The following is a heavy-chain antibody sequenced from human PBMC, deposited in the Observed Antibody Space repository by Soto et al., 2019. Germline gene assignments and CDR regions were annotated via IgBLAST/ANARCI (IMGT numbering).Heavy chain of an antibody. J-gene: IGHJ3*02. CDR2: IIPILGIA. D-gene: IGHD3-16*02. CDR1: GGTFSSYT. CDR3: ARVETHYDYIWGSYRNDAFDI. V-gene: IGHV1-69*02. Sequence: QVQLVQSGAEVKKPGSSVKVSCKASGGTFSSYTISWVRQAPGQGLEWMGRIIPILGIANYAQKFQGRVTITADKPTSTAYMELSSLRSEDTAVYYCARVETHYDYIWGSYRNDAFDIWGQGTMVTVSS.